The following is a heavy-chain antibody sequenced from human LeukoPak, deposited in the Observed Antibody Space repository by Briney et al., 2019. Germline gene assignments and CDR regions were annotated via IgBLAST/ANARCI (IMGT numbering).Heavy chain of an antibody. CDR2: INTDGSST. J-gene: IGHJ4*02. V-gene: IGHV3-74*01. Sequence: TGGSLRLSCAASGFTFSSYWMHWVRQAPGKGLVWASRINTDGSSTSYADSVKGRFTISRDNAKNTLYLQMNSLRAEDTAVYYCARDRDDSLDYWGQGTLVTVSS. CDR1: GFTFSSYW. CDR3: ARDRDDSLDY. D-gene: IGHD3-3*01.